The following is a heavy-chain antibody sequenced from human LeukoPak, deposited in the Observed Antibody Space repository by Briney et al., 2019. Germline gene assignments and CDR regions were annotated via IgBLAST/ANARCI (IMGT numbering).Heavy chain of an antibody. V-gene: IGHV3-7*03. CDR3: ARDHGRYCSGGSCYFGGFFEY. Sequence: GGSLRLSCAASGFTFSNYWMSWVRQAPGKGLEWVANIKQDGSEKYYVDSVKGRFTISRDNAKNSLYLQMNSLRAEDTAVYYCARDHGRYCSGGSCYFGGFFEYWGQGTLGTVSS. D-gene: IGHD2-15*01. CDR1: GFTFSNYW. CDR2: IKQDGSEK. J-gene: IGHJ4*02.